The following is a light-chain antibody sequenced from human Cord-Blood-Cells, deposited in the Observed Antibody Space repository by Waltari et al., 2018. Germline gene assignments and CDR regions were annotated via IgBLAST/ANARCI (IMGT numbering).Light chain of an antibody. CDR3: CSYAGSYV. V-gene: IGLV2-11*01. CDR2: DVS. Sequence: QSALTQPRPVSGSPGQSVTISCTGTSSDVGGYYYVSWYQQHPGKAPKLMIYDVSKRPSGVPDRFSGSKSGNTASLTISGLQAEDEADYYCCSYAGSYVFGTGTKVTVL. J-gene: IGLJ1*01. CDR1: SSDVGGYYY.